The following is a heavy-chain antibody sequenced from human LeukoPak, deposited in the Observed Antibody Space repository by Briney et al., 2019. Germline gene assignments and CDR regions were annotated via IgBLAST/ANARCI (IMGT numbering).Heavy chain of an antibody. J-gene: IGHJ6*03. V-gene: IGHV4-61*02. CDR2: IYTSGST. Sequence: SETLSLTCTVSGGSISSGSYYWSWIRQPAGKGLEWIGRIYTSGSTNYNPSLKSRVTISVDTSKNQFSLKLSSVTAADTAVYYCARGIVVVAQLGFYFYYMDVRGKGTTVTISS. CDR1: GGSISSGSYY. D-gene: IGHD2-15*01. CDR3: ARGIVVVAQLGFYFYYMDV.